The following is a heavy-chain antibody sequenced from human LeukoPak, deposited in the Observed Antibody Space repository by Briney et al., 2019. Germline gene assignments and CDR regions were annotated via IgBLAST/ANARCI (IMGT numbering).Heavy chain of an antibody. CDR1: GGSISSSSYY. V-gene: IGHV4-39*01. D-gene: IGHD3-10*01. CDR2: IYYSGST. Sequence: SETLSLTCTVSGGSISSSSYYWGWILQPPGNGLEWIGSIYYSGSTYYNPSLKSRVTISVDTSKNQFSLKLSSVTAADTAVYYCARPGDYYYMDVWGKGTTVTVSS. J-gene: IGHJ6*03. CDR3: ARPGDYYYMDV.